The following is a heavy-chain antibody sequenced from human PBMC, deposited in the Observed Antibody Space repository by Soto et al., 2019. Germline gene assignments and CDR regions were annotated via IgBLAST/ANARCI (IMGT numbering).Heavy chain of an antibody. CDR1: GYTFINYG. CDR3: ARWSAIVGGAEAFDV. V-gene: IGHV1-18*01. Sequence: QVQLVQSGAEVKKPGASVRVSCKTSGYTFINYGITWVRQAPGQGLEWMGWLSAYNGDTSSSEKLQDRFTMTTDTSTNTVYMDLRSLTSDDTAVYYCARWSAIVGGAEAFDVWGQGTMVFVSS. D-gene: IGHD1-26*01. CDR2: LSAYNGDT. J-gene: IGHJ3*01.